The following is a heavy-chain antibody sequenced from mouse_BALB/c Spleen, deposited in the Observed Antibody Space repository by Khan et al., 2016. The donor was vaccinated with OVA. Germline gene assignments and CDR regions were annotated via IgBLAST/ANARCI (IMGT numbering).Heavy chain of an antibody. CDR1: DFSLTNYG. CDR2: IWSGGST. Sequence: QVQLQQSGPGLVQPSQSLSITCTVSDFSLTNYGVHWVCQSPGQGLEWLGVIWSGGSTDYNVAFISRLSITKDNSKSQVFFKMNSLQVDDTAIYYCARRDYGSSYGFAYWGQGTLVTVSA. V-gene: IGHV2-4*02. D-gene: IGHD1-1*01. CDR3: ARRDYGSSYGFAY. J-gene: IGHJ3*01.